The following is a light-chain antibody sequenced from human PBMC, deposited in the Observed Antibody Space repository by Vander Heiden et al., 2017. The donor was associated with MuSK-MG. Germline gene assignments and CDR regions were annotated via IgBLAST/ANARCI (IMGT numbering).Light chain of an antibody. CDR2: WAS. J-gene: IGKJ4*01. Sequence: DIVMTQSPDSLAVSLGERATINCKSSQSLLYKNKNYLAWFQQKPGQPPKLLIYWASARQSGVPDRFSGSESGRDFTLTISSLQAEDVAVYYCQQDYSSPLTFGGGTKVEIK. CDR3: QQDYSSPLT. V-gene: IGKV4-1*01. CDR1: QSLLYKNKNY.